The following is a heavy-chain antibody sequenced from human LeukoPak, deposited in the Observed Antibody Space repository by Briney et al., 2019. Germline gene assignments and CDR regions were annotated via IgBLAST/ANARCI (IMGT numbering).Heavy chain of an antibody. CDR3: ARGPRETMVRGVPPYYYYYMDV. J-gene: IGHJ6*03. Sequence: SVKVSCKASGYIFTSYDINWVRQATGQGLEWMGWMNPNSGNTGYAQKFQGRVTMTRNTSISTAYMELSSLRSEDAAVYYCARGPRETMVRGVPPYYYYYMDVWGKGTTVTVSS. V-gene: IGHV1-8*01. CDR2: MNPNSGNT. CDR1: GYIFTSYD. D-gene: IGHD3-10*01.